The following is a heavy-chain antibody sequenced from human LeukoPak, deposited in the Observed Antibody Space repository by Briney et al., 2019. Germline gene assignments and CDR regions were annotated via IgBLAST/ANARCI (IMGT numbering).Heavy chain of an antibody. CDR3: ARGHSSSWSFFDY. CDR2: ISYDGSRN. J-gene: IGHJ4*02. V-gene: IGHV3-30*03. D-gene: IGHD6-13*01. Sequence: GGSLRLSCAASGFPFSSFGMHWVRQAPGKGLEWVAVISYDGSRNYYVDSVKGRFTISRDNSKNTLYLQMNSLRAEDTAVYYCARGHSSSWSFFDYWGQGILVTVSS. CDR1: GFPFSSFG.